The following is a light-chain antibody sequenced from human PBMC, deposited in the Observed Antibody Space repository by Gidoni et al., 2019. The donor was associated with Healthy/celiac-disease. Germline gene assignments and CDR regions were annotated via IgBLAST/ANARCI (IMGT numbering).Light chain of an antibody. CDR3: HQYYTTPYT. Sequence: DIVMTQSPDSLAVSLGERATINCKSSQSVLYSSNNRNYLAWYQQKPGQRPKLLIYWASTRESGVPDRFSGSGSGTDFTLTISSLQAEDVAVFYCHQYYTTPYTFGQGTKLEIK. V-gene: IGKV4-1*01. CDR2: WAS. J-gene: IGKJ2*01. CDR1: QSVLYSSNNRNY.